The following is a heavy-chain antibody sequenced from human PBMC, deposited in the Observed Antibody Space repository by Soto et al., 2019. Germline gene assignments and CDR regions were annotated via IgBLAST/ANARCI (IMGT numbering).Heavy chain of an antibody. CDR2: ISYDGSNK. CDR3: AKDSGSTDYYYGMDV. CDR1: GFTFNAYG. V-gene: IGHV3-30*18. Sequence: PGGSLRLSCAASGFTFNAYGMHWVRQAPGKGLEWVALISYDGSNKYYADSVKGRFTFSRDNSKNTLYLQMNSLRAEDTAVYYCAKDSGSTDYYYGMDVWGQGTTVTFSS. D-gene: IGHD1-26*01. J-gene: IGHJ6*02.